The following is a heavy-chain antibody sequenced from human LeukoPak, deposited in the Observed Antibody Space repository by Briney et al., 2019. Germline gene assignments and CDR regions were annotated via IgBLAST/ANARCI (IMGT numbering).Heavy chain of an antibody. CDR1: GFTFSEYG. CDR2: ISYDGSNK. D-gene: IGHD6-13*01. CDR3: AKDASIAAAVDY. J-gene: IGHJ4*02. Sequence: SGGSLRLSCVASGFTFSEYGMHWVRQAPGKGLEWVAVISYDGSNKYYADSVKGRFTISRDNSKNTLYLQMNSLRAEDTAVYYCAKDASIAAAVDYWGQGTLVTVSS. V-gene: IGHV3-30*18.